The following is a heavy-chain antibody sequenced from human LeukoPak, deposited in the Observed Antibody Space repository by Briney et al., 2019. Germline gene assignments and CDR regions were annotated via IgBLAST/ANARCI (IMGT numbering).Heavy chain of an antibody. Sequence: ASVKVSCKASGYTFTSYDINWVRRATGQGLEWMGWMNPNSGNTGYAQKFQGRVTMTRDTSTSTAYMELNRLRSDDTAVYYCARDTALYDPYQLLYDPYDYGMDVWGQGTTVTVSS. CDR1: GYTFTSYD. V-gene: IGHV1-8*01. J-gene: IGHJ6*02. CDR2: MNPNSGNT. CDR3: ARDTALYDPYQLLYDPYDYGMDV. D-gene: IGHD2-2*01.